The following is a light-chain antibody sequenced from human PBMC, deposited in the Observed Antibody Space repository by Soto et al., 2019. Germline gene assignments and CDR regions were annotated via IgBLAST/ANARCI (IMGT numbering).Light chain of an antibody. Sequence: SVLTQPPSASGTPGQRVTIYCFGSSSNIGSSSVNWYQQLPGTAPKLLIYTNNQRPSGVPDRFSGSKSGTSASLAISGLQSEDEADYYCASWDDSLDASSFGTGTRSPS. CDR1: SSNIGSSS. CDR2: TNN. V-gene: IGLV1-44*01. CDR3: ASWDDSLDASS. J-gene: IGLJ1*01.